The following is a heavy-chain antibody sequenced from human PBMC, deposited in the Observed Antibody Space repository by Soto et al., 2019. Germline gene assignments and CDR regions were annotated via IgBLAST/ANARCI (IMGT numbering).Heavy chain of an antibody. J-gene: IGHJ6*03. CDR2: ISSSSSYI. CDR1: GFTFSSYS. V-gene: IGHV3-21*01. CDR3: ARGLITPEYYMDV. D-gene: IGHD1-20*01. Sequence: GGSLRLSCAASGFTFSSYSMNWVRQAPGKGLEWVSSISSSSSYIYYADSRKGRFTISRDNAKNSLYLQMNSLRAEDTAVYYCARGLITPEYYMDVWGKGTTVTVSS.